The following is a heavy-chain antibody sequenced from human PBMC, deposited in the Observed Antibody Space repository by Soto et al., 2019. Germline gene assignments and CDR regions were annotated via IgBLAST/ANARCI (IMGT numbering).Heavy chain of an antibody. Sequence: SETLSLTCTVSGGSISSGGYYWSWIRQHPGKGLEWIGYIYYSGSTYYNPSLKSRVTISVDTSKNQFSLKLSSVTAADTAVYYCARGVVAATPWFDPWGQGTLVTAPQ. J-gene: IGHJ5*02. D-gene: IGHD2-15*01. CDR1: GGSISSGGYY. CDR2: IYYSGST. CDR3: ARGVVAATPWFDP. V-gene: IGHV4-31*03.